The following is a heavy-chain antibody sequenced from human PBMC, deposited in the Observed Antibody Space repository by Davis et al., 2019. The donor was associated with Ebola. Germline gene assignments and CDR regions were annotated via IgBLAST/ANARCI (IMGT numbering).Heavy chain of an antibody. J-gene: IGHJ5*02. Sequence: SVPVSCQASGYTSTRHGISPARQAPGQALEWLGRISAYNGNTNYAQKLQGRVTMTTDTSTSTAYMELRSLRSDDTAVYYCARCITMIVVESWFDPWGQGTLVTVSS. CDR3: ARCITMIVVESWFDP. CDR1: GYTSTRHG. V-gene: IGHV1-18*01. CDR2: ISAYNGNT. D-gene: IGHD3-22*01.